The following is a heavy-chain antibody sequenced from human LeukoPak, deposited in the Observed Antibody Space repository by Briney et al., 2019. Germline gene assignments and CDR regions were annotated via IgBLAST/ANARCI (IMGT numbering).Heavy chain of an antibody. J-gene: IGHJ4*02. CDR1: GFTFSSYA. Sequence: GGSLRPSCAASGFTFSSYAMSWVRQAPGKGLEWVSAISGSGGSTYYADSVKGRFTISRDNSKNKLYLQMNSLRAEDTAVYYCAKDQKSGVDTAMASWGQGTLVTVSS. D-gene: IGHD5-18*01. CDR3: AKDQKSGVDTAMAS. CDR2: ISGSGGST. V-gene: IGHV3-23*01.